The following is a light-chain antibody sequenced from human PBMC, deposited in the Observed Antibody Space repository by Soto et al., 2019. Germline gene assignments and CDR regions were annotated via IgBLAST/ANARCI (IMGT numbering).Light chain of an antibody. CDR3: SSYAGSNNFPYV. CDR1: SSDVCGYNY. J-gene: IGLJ1*01. Sequence: QSALTQPPSASGSPGQSVTISCTGTSSDVCGYNYVSWYQQHPGKAPKLMIYEVSKRPSGVPDRFSGSKSGNTASLTVSGLQAEDGADYYCSSYAGSNNFPYVFGTGTKVTVL. CDR2: EVS. V-gene: IGLV2-8*01.